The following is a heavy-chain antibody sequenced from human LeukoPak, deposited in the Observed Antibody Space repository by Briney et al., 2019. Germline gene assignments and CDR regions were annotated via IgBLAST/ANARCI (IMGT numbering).Heavy chain of an antibody. D-gene: IGHD3-10*01. V-gene: IGHV3-48*02. CDR2: ISSGSSTI. CDR1: GFTFSSYS. CDR3: AREAYYYGSGSPWYFDY. J-gene: IGHJ4*02. Sequence: PGGSLRLSCAATGFTFSSYSMNWVRQAPGKGLEWVSYISSGSSTIYYADSVKGRFTISRDNAKNSLYLQMNSLRDEDTAVYYCAREAYYYGSGSPWYFDYWGQGTLVTVSS.